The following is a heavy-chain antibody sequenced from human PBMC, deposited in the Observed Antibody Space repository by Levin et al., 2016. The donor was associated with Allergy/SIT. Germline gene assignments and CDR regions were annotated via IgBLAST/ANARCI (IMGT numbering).Heavy chain of an antibody. CDR3: VSRYDAFNV. D-gene: IGHD3-16*02. Sequence: GGSLRLSCAASGFTFSSYSMNWVRQAPGKGLVWVSRINSDGSSTSYADSVKGRFTISRDNSKNTLYLQVNSLRAEDTALYYCVSRYDAFNVWGQGAMVTVSS. CDR1: GFTFSSYS. CDR2: INSDGSST. J-gene: IGHJ3*01. V-gene: IGHV3-74*01.